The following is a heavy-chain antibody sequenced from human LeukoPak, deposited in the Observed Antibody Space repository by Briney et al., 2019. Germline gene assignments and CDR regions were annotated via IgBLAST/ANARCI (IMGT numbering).Heavy chain of an antibody. J-gene: IGHJ4*02. D-gene: IGHD3-3*01. CDR2: IKQDGSEK. V-gene: IGHV3-7*01. CDR3: ARGELRFLEWLFPFDY. CDR1: GFTFSSYW. Sequence: GGSLRLSCAASGFTFSSYWMSWVRQAPGKGLEWVANIKQDGSEKYYVDSVKGRFTISRDNAKNSLYLQMNSLRAEDTAVYYCARGELRFLEWLFPFDYWGQGTLVTVSS.